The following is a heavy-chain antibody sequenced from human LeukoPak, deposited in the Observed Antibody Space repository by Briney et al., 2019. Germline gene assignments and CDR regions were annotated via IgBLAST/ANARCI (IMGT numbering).Heavy chain of an antibody. J-gene: IGHJ5*02. CDR2: IYYSGST. CDR3: ASSVLWFGAPGWFDP. V-gene: IGHV4-39*01. Sequence: SETLCLTCTVSGGSISSSSYYWGWIRQPPGKGLEWIGSIYYSGSTYYNPSLKSRVTISVDTSKNQFSLKLSSVTAADTAVYYCASSVLWFGAPGWFDPWGQGTLVTVSS. CDR1: GGSISSSSYY. D-gene: IGHD3-10*01.